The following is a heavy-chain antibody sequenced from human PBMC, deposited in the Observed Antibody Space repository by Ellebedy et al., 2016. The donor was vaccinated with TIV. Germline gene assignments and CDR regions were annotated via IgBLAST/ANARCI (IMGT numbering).Heavy chain of an antibody. CDR2: INPSGGSS. J-gene: IGHJ4*02. D-gene: IGHD3-22*01. CDR3: ARGDKDYYDSSGYYYTY. CDR1: GYTFTSYY. Sequence: ASVKVSCKASGYTFTSYYMYWVRHPPGQGLVWMGIINPSGGSSNYAPKFQGSVTMTRDKSTSTVYMDLSSLVSGDTAVYYCARGDKDYYDSSGYYYTYWGQGTLVTVSS. V-gene: IGHV1-46*01.